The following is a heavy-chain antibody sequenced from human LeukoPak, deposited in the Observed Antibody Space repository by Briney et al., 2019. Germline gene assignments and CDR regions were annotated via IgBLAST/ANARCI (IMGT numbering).Heavy chain of an antibody. J-gene: IGHJ6*04. Sequence: GASVKVSCKASGYTFTSYDINWVRQATGQGLECMGWMNPNSGNTGYAQKFQGRVTMTRNTSIRTAYMELSSLRSEDTAVYYCARRVEGPPHFGYSGYDGMDVWGKGTTVTVSS. CDR3: ARRVEGPPHFGYSGYDGMDV. D-gene: IGHD5-12*01. CDR2: MNPNSGNT. V-gene: IGHV1-8*02. CDR1: GYTFTSYD.